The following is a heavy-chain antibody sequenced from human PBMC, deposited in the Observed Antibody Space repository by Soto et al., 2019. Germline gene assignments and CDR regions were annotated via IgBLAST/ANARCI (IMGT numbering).Heavy chain of an antibody. J-gene: IGHJ4*02. V-gene: IGHV4-59*01. Sequence: QVQLQESGPGLVKPSETLSLTCTVSGGSISPYYWSWIRQPPGKGPEWIGYVYYTGSANYNPSLQSRGSIXXDXSXXQFSLKLTSVTAADTAVYYCARVMGMVRGVYPLDYWGQGTLVTVSS. CDR3: ARVMGMVRGVYPLDY. CDR1: GGSISPYY. D-gene: IGHD3-10*01. CDR2: VYYTGSA.